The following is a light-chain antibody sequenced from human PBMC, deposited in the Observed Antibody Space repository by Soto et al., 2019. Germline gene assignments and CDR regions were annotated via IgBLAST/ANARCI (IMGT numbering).Light chain of an antibody. CDR1: SSDVGAYNY. J-gene: IGLJ1*01. Sequence: QSALTQPRSVSGSPGQSVTISCTGTSSDVGAYNYVSWYQQHPGKAPKVMIYDVSKRPSGVPDRFPGSKSGTTASLTISGLQADDEADYYCCSYAGSYNYVFGSGTKLTVL. CDR2: DVS. CDR3: CSYAGSYNYV. V-gene: IGLV2-11*01.